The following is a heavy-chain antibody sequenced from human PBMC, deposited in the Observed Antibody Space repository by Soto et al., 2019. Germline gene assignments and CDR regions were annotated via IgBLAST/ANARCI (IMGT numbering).Heavy chain of an antibody. V-gene: IGHV4-39*01. CDR1: GGSISSSSYY. D-gene: IGHD3-16*01. CDR3: ARRGRGTRVADYFDY. CDR2: IYYSGST. Sequence: SETLSLTCTVSGGSISSSSYYWGWIRQPPGKGLEWIGSIYYSGSTYYNPSLKSRVTISVDTSKNQFSLKLSSVTAADTAVYYCARRGRGTRVADYFDYWGQGTLVTLSS. J-gene: IGHJ4*02.